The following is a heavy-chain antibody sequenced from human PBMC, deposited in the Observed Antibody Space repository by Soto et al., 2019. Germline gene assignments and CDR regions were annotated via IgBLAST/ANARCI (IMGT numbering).Heavy chain of an antibody. V-gene: IGHV3-9*01. CDR2: ISWNSGSI. CDR1: GFTFDDYA. D-gene: IGHD6-19*01. Sequence: EVQLVESGGGLVQPGRSLRLSCAASGFTFDDYAMHWVRQAPGKGLEWVSGISWNSGSIGYADYVKGRFTISRDNAKNSLYLQMNSLRAEDKALYYCAKGPGGWTGAFDIWGQGTMVTVSS. J-gene: IGHJ3*02. CDR3: AKGPGGWTGAFDI.